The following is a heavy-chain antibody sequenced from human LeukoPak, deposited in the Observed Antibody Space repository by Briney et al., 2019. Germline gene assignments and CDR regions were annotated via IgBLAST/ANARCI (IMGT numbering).Heavy chain of an antibody. CDR1: GFTFGSYW. CDR2: INQDGSEQ. J-gene: IGHJ2*01. D-gene: IGHD3-3*01. Sequence: GGSLRLSCATSGFTFGSYWMSWVRQAPGKGLEWLANINQDGSEQYYADSLKGRFTISRDNAKNSLFLQINGLSAEDTAVYYCATAFGLTFYDDPSPWYFVRWGRGTLVAVSS. CDR3: ATAFGLTFYDDPSPWYFVR. V-gene: IGHV3-7*01.